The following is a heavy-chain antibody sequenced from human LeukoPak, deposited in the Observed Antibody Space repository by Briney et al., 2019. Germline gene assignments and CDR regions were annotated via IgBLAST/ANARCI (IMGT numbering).Heavy chain of an antibody. CDR3: AKAWYSGSYSGLDY. Sequence: GALRLSCAASGFTFDDYAMYWVRQAPGKGVEWVSLISGDGGSTYYADSVKGRFTISRDNSKNSLYLQMNSLRTEDTALYYCAKAWYSGSYSGLDYWGQGTLVTVSS. J-gene: IGHJ4*02. D-gene: IGHD1-26*01. CDR1: GFTFDDYA. V-gene: IGHV3-43*02. CDR2: ISGDGGST.